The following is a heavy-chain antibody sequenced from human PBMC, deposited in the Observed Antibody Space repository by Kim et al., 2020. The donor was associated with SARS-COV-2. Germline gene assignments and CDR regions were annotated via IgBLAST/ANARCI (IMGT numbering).Heavy chain of an antibody. D-gene: IGHD1-1*01. J-gene: IGHJ6*02. CDR1: GFTFSSYG. Sequence: GGSLRLSCAASGFTFSSYGMHWVRQAPGKGLEWVAVIWYDGSNKYYADSVKGRFTISRDNSKNTLYLQMNSLRAEDTAVYYCARDPPTGTPRYYYYGMDVWGQGTTVTVSS. CDR3: ARDPPTGTPRYYYYGMDV. V-gene: IGHV3-33*01. CDR2: IWYDGSNK.